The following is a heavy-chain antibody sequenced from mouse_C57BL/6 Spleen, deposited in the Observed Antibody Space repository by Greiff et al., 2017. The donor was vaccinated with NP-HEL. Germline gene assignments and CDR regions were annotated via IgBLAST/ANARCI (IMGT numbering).Heavy chain of an antibody. CDR1: GYTFTDYD. D-gene: IGHD3-2*02. V-gene: IGHV1-15*01. CDR2: IDPETGGT. Sequence: VQLQQSGAELVRPGASVTLSCKASGYTFTDYDMHWVKQTPVPGLEWIGAIDPETGGTAYNQKFKGKAILTADKSSSTAYMELRSLTSEDSAVYYCTRDSSSLDYGGQGTSVTVSS. J-gene: IGHJ4*01. CDR3: TRDSSSLDY.